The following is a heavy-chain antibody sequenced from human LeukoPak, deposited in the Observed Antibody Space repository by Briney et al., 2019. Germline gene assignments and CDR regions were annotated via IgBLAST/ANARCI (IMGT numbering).Heavy chain of an antibody. D-gene: IGHD5-12*01. J-gene: IGHJ5*01. CDR3: ARGSGGGDDLLDS. V-gene: IGHV6-1*01. CDR2: TYYRSKWHF. Sequence: SQTLSLTCVISGDSVSSKSVCWNWFRQSPSRGLERLGRTYYRSKWHFDYAVSMKGRINFNPDTSKNQVSLQLNSVAPEDTAVYYCARGSGGGDDLLDSWGQGTLVTVSS. CDR1: GDSVSSKSVC.